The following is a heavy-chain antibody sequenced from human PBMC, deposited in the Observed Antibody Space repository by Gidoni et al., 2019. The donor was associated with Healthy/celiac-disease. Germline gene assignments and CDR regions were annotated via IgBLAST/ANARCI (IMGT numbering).Heavy chain of an antibody. CDR3: ARDSSGYSYGYFY. V-gene: IGHV3-49*03. CDR1: GFTFGDYA. CDR2: IRSKAYGGTT. J-gene: IGHJ4*02. D-gene: IGHD5-18*01. Sequence: EVQLVESGRGLVQPGRSLCFPFTASGFTFGDYAMSWFRQAPGKGLEWVGCIRSKAYGGTTEYAASVKGRFTISRDDSESIAYLQMNSLKTEDTAVYYCARDSSGYSYGYFYWGQGTLVTVSS.